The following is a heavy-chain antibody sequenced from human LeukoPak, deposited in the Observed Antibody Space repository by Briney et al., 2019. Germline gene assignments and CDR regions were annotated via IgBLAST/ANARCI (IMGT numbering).Heavy chain of an antibody. CDR2: IWRDGSNK. D-gene: IGHD1-26*01. CDR3: ARHGSGSKYFDPLDF. J-gene: IGHJ4*02. Sequence: PGGSLRLSCAASGFTFSTYWMNWYRQAPGKGLEWVAVIWRDGSNKYYADSVKGRFTVSRDNPKNTLNLQMDSLRVEDTAVYYCARHGSGSKYFDPLDFWGQGTLVTVSS. CDR1: GFTFSTYW. V-gene: IGHV3-33*08.